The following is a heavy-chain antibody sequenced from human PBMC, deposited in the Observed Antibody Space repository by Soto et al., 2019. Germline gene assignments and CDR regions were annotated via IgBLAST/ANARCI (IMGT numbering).Heavy chain of an antibody. V-gene: IGHV4-39*01. CDR2: IYYSGST. CDR3: ARRWGYSFDH. J-gene: IGHJ4*01. CDR1: GGSISSYY. Sequence: SETLSHTCPVSGGSISSYYWGWIRRPPGKGLEWIGSIYYSGSTYYNPSLKSRVTISVDTSKNQFSLKLSSVTAADTAVYYCARRWGYSFDHWGQGTLVTVS. D-gene: IGHD7-27*01.